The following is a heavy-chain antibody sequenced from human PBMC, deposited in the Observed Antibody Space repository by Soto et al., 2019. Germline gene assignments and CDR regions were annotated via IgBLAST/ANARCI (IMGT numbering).Heavy chain of an antibody. V-gene: IGHV4-59*01. Sequence: PSETLSLTCTVSGGSISSYYWSWIRQPPGKGLEWIGYIYYSGSTNYNPSLKSRVTISVDTSKNQFSLKLSSVTAADTAVYYCARARGCSSTSCYRDNDKIKPLDYYYYYYMDVWGKGTTVTVSS. J-gene: IGHJ6*03. CDR2: IYYSGST. D-gene: IGHD2-2*01. CDR1: GGSISSYY. CDR3: ARARGCSSTSCYRDNDKIKPLDYYYYYYMDV.